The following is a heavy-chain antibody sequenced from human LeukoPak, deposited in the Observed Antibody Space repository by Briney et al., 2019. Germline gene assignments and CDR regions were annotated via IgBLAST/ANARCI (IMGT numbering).Heavy chain of an antibody. CDR1: GFTFSSYS. CDR3: ARDPRGTKRDAFDI. CDR2: ISSSSSTI. J-gene: IGHJ3*02. D-gene: IGHD3-16*01. Sequence: GGSLRLSCAASGFTFSSYSMNWVRQAPGKGLEWVSYISSSSSTIYYADSVKGRFTISRDNAKNSLYLQMNSLRAEDTAVYYCARDPRGTKRDAFDIWGQGTMVTVSS. V-gene: IGHV3-48*04.